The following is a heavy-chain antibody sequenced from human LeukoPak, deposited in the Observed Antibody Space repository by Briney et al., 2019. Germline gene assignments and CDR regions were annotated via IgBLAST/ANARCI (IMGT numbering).Heavy chain of an antibody. J-gene: IGHJ4*02. CDR1: GYTFTGYY. CDR2: INPNSGGT. Sequence: AASVKVSCKASGYTFTGYYMHWVRQAPGQGLEWMGWINPNSGGTNYAQKFQGRVTMTRDTSISTAYMELSRLRSDDTAVYYCARDWGSGSGGLYYLDYWGQGTLVTVSS. CDR3: ARDWGSGSGGLYYLDY. V-gene: IGHV1-2*02. D-gene: IGHD1-26*01.